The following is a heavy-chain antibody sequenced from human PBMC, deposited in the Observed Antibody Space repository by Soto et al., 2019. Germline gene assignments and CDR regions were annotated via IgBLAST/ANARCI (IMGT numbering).Heavy chain of an antibody. Sequence: SGPTLVNPTQRLRLTCTFSGFSLSTSVVSGSWIRQPPGKALEWLALIDWDEDQYYSTSLETRLTISKETSKNKVVLTMTNMDPVDTDTYYCARTGRTTGSDYWGQGTLVTIYS. J-gene: IGHJ4*02. V-gene: IGHV2-70*01. CDR2: IDWDEDQ. CDR3: ARTGRTTGSDY. D-gene: IGHD4-17*01. CDR1: GFSLSTSVVS.